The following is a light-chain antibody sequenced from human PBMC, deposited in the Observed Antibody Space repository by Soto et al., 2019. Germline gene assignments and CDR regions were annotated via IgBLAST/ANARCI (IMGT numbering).Light chain of an antibody. CDR3: QQYGSSWT. Sequence: EIVLTQSPGTLSLSPGERATLSCRASQSVSSSYLAWYQQKPGQAPRLLIYGASSRATGIPDRFSCSGSGTDFNLTISRLEPEDFAVYYCQQYGSSWTFGQGTKVEIK. CDR2: GAS. CDR1: QSVSSSY. J-gene: IGKJ1*01. V-gene: IGKV3-20*01.